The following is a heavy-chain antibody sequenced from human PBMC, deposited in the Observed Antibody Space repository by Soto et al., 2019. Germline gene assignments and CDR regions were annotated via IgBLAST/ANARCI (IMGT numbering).Heavy chain of an antibody. J-gene: IGHJ6*02. V-gene: IGHV3-21*01. D-gene: IGHD2-2*01. Sequence: GGSLRLSCAASGFTFSTYTMNWVRQAPGKGLEWVSSISSTSTYIYYADSVKGRFTISRDNAKNSLYLQMNSLRAEDTAVYYCARYIPGVRYYGMDVWGQGTTVTVSS. CDR3: ARYIPGVRYYGMDV. CDR2: ISSTSTYI. CDR1: GFTFSTYT.